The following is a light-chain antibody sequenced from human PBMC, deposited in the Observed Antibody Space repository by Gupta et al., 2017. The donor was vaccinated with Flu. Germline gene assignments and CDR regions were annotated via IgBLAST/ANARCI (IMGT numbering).Light chain of an antibody. J-gene: IGLJ1*01. CDR3: TSYTSSSTYV. CDR2: EVR. CDR1: SSDVGSYNR. Sequence: SSDVGSYNRVSWYQQYPGTVPKLMIYEVRNRPSGVPDRFSGSKSDNTASLTISGLQAEDEADYYCTSYTSSSTYVFGTGTKVTVL. V-gene: IGLV2-18*02.